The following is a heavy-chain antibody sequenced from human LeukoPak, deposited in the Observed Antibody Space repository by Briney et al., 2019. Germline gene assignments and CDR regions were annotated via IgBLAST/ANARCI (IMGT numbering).Heavy chain of an antibody. D-gene: IGHD6-19*01. J-gene: IGHJ5*02. CDR1: GGSFSSYY. CDR2: IYYSGST. CDR3: ARHSAVAGTARAYNWFDP. Sequence: SETLSLTCAVYGGSFSSYYWGWIRQPPGKGLEWIGSIYYSGSTYYNPSLKSRVTISVDTSKNQFSLKLSSVTAADTAVYYCARHSAVAGTARAYNWFDPWGQGTLVTVSS. V-gene: IGHV4-39*01.